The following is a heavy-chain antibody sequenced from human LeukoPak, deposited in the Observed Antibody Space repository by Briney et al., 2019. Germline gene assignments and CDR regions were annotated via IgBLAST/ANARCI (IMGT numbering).Heavy chain of an antibody. Sequence: SETLSLTCTVSGGSISSSSYYWGWIRQPPGKGLEWIGSIYYSGSTYYNPSLKSRVTISVDTSKNQFSLKLSSVTAADTAVYYCARIPRGGYCSGGSCGHYFDYWGQGTLVTVSS. D-gene: IGHD2-15*01. J-gene: IGHJ4*02. CDR1: GGSISSSSYY. CDR3: ARIPRGGYCSGGSCGHYFDY. V-gene: IGHV4-39*07. CDR2: IYYSGST.